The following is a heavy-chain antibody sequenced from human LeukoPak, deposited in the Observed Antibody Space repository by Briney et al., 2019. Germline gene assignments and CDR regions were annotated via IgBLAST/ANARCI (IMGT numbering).Heavy chain of an antibody. D-gene: IGHD3-3*01. CDR1: GGTFSSYA. CDR3: AREGRTNYDFWSGYYRQDYYYYYYMDV. V-gene: IGHV1-69*06. Sequence: ASVKVSCKASGGTFSSYAISWVRQAPGQGLEWTGGIIPIFGTANYAQKFQGRVTITADKSTSTAYMELSSLRSEDTAVYYCAREGRTNYDFWSGYYRQDYYYYYYMDVWGKGTTVTVSS. CDR2: IIPIFGTA. J-gene: IGHJ6*03.